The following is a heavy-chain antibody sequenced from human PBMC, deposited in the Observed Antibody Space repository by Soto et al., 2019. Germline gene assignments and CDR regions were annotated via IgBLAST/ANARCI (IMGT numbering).Heavy chain of an antibody. D-gene: IGHD1-26*01. CDR2: IIPIFGTA. V-gene: IGHV1-69*13. CDR3: ARDQRELGLFDY. Sequence: SVKVSCKASGGTFSSYAISWVRQAPGQGLEWMGGIIPIFGTANYAQKFQGRVTITADESTSTAYMELSSLRSEDTAVYYCARDQRELGLFDYWGQGTLVTVSS. CDR1: GGTFSSYA. J-gene: IGHJ4*02.